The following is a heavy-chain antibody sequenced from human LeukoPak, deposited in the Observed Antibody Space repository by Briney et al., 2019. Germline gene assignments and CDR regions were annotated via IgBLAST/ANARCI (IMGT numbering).Heavy chain of an antibody. V-gene: IGHV3-66*01. CDR2: IYSGGTT. D-gene: IGHD5-12*01. CDR3: ARYDYGRSGFDY. CDR1: GFTVSTYY. Sequence: GGSLRLSCAASGFTVSTYYMTWVRQAPGKGLEWVSVIYSGGTTYYADSVKGRFGISRDNSKNTLYLQMNSLRAEDTAVYYCARYDYGRSGFDYWGQGTLVTVSS. J-gene: IGHJ4*02.